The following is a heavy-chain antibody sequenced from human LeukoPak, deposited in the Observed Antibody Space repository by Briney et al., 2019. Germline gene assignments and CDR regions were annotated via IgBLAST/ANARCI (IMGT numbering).Heavy chain of an antibody. D-gene: IGHD6-19*01. CDR3: ARVSSGWNDYYFDY. CDR1: GGSISSYY. CDR2: IYYSGST. V-gene: IGHV4-59*01. Sequence: PSETLSLTCTVSGGSISSYYWSWIRKPPGKGLEWIGYIYYSGSTNYNPSLKSRVTISVDTSKNQFSLKLSSVTAADTAVYYCARVSSGWNDYYFDYWGQGTLVTVSS. J-gene: IGHJ4*02.